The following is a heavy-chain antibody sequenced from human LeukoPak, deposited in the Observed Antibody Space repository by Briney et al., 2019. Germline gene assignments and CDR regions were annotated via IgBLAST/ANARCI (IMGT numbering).Heavy chain of an antibody. Sequence: GGSLRLSCTASGFTFSQFAMNWVRQTPGKGLEWVSVISGSGSTYYADSVRGRFTISRDNSKHTVSLPMNALRAEDTAVYYCARGITAFGVPGATYYFDYWGQGTLVTVSS. CDR3: ARGITAFGVPGATYYFDY. J-gene: IGHJ4*02. CDR1: GFTFSQFA. V-gene: IGHV3-23*01. D-gene: IGHD3-3*01. CDR2: ISGSGST.